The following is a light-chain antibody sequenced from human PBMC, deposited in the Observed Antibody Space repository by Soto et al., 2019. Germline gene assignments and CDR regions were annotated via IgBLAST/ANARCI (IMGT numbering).Light chain of an antibody. CDR1: QSVRTN. V-gene: IGKV3D-15*01. CDR3: QQYNNWPPWT. J-gene: IGKJ1*01. CDR2: YSS. Sequence: EVMMTQFPDTVSVTPGETVTLSCGASQSVRTNLAWYQQRPGQAPRLLIHYSSTRATDIPARFSGSGSGTEFTLTISSLQSEDFAVYYCQQYNNWPPWTFGQGTKVDIK.